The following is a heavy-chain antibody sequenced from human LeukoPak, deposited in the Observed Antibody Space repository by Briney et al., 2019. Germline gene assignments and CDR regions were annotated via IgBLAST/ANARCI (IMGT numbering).Heavy chain of an antibody. CDR1: GGSISSYY. CDR2: IYYSGST. CDR3: ASPVLPVYQNTWFAP. Sequence: PSETLSLTCTVSGGSISSYYWSWIRQPPGKGLEWIGYIYYSGSTNYNPSLKSRVTISVDTSKNQFSLKLSSVTAADTAVYYCASPVLPVYQNTWFAPWAREPWSPSPQ. J-gene: IGHJ5*02. D-gene: IGHD3-9*01. V-gene: IGHV4-59*08.